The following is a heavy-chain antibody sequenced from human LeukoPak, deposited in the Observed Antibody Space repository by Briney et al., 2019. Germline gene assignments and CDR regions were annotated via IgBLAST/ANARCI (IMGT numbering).Heavy chain of an antibody. D-gene: IGHD6-6*01. CDR2: IHTSGSA. Sequence: SQTLSLTCTVSGGSLSSGTFYWSWIRQPAGKGLEWIGRIHTSGSANSNPSLKSRVTISVDTSKNQLSLNLTSVPAADTAVYYCARGLATRPDWFDPWGQGTLVTVSS. CDR1: GGSLSSGTFY. V-gene: IGHV4-61*02. J-gene: IGHJ5*02. CDR3: ARGLATRPDWFDP.